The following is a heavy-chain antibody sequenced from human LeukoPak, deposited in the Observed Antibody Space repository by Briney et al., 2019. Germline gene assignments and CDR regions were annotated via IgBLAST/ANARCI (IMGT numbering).Heavy chain of an antibody. CDR1: GGSIISYY. D-gene: IGHD2-2*01. V-gene: IGHV4-59*01. Sequence: SETLSPTCTVSGGSIISYYWSWVRQPPGKGLEWIGNTFYSGSTKYNPSLKSRVTISVDTSKNQLSLKLSSVTAADTAVYYCARECCSSISGGMDVWGQGTTVTVSS. CDR3: ARECCSSISGGMDV. CDR2: TFYSGST. J-gene: IGHJ6*02.